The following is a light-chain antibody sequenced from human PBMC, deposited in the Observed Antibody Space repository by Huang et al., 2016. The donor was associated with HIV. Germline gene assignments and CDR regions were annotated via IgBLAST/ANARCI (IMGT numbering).Light chain of an antibody. CDR3: QQYNNWPSIT. V-gene: IGKV3-15*01. Sequence: EIVMTQSPATLSVSPGERATLSCRASQSVTSLAWYQQKPGQTPRLRSYGAATRATGIPARFSGSGSGTDFTLTISSLQSEDFAVYYCQQYNNWPSITFGQGTRLEIK. CDR1: QSVTS. CDR2: GAA. J-gene: IGKJ5*01.